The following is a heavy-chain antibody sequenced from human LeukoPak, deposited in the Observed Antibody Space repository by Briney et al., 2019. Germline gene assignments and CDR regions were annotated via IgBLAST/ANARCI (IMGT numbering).Heavy chain of an antibody. CDR2: IYYRGST. CDR1: GGSISSDY. D-gene: IGHD4-17*01. CDR3: ARGTVTINY. V-gene: IGHV4-59*12. J-gene: IGHJ4*02. Sequence: SETLSLTCTVSGGSISSDYWSWIRQPPGKGLEWIGYIYYRGSTNYNPSLKSRVTISVDTSKNQFSLKLSSVTAADTAVYYCARGTVTINYWGQGTLVTVSS.